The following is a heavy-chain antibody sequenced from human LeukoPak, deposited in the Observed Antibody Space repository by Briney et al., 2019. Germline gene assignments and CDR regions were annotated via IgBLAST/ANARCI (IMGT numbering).Heavy chain of an antibody. V-gene: IGHV3-23*01. CDR3: AKGSYYDSSGYNLFDY. CDR2: IGDSGDNT. Sequence: GGSLRLSCAASRFTFSGYAMSWVRHAPEKGLEWVSGIGDSGDNTYYADSVKGRFTISRDNSKTTLYLQMNSLRAEDTAVYYCAKGSYYDSSGYNLFDYWGQGTLVTVSS. J-gene: IGHJ4*02. D-gene: IGHD3-22*01. CDR1: RFTFSGYA.